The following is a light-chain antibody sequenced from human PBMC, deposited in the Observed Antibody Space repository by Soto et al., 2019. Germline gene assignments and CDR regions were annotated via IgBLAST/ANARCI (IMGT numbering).Light chain of an antibody. CDR3: SSYTSDMKFV. CDR1: TSDVGKYKF. J-gene: IGLJ1*01. Sequence: QSALAQPASVSGSPGQSITISCTGTTSDVGKYKFVSWYQQFSGEAPKLIIYEVTNRPSGVSHRFSGSKSGNTAFLTISGLQAADESLYYCSSYTSDMKFVFGTGTKVTVL. CDR2: EVT. V-gene: IGLV2-14*03.